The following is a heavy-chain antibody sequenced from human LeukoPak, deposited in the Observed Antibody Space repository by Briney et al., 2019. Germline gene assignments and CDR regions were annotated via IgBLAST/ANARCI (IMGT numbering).Heavy chain of an antibody. CDR1: GYTFSTYY. V-gene: IGHV1-46*01. CDR3: ARANGGGLDY. D-gene: IGHD3-10*01. J-gene: IGHJ4*02. CDR2: IHPTDGST. Sequence: ASVKVSCKTSGYTFSTYYMHWLRQAPGQGLEWLGIIHPTDGSTSYTQKIQGRVTITRDTATGTVYLELSSLRSEDTAVYWCARANGGGLDYWGQGTLITVSS.